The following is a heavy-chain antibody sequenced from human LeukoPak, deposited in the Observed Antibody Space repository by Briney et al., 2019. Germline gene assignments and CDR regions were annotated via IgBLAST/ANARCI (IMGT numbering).Heavy chain of an antibody. J-gene: IGHJ4*02. Sequence: GGSLRLSCAASGFTVSSNFLSWVRQPPGKGLEWVSDIYSGGSTYYADSVKGRFTISRDNSKNTLYLQMNSLRAEDTAVYYCAKDLHYYDSSGYYYEGYWGQGTLVSVSS. V-gene: IGHV3-53*01. D-gene: IGHD3-22*01. CDR2: IYSGGST. CDR1: GFTVSSNF. CDR3: AKDLHYYDSSGYYYEGY.